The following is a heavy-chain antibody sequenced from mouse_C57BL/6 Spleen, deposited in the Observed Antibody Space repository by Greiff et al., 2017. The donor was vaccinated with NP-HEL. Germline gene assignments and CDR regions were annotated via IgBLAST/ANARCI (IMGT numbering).Heavy chain of an antibody. J-gene: IGHJ2*01. CDR3: AREGFTTVVERLYYFDY. D-gene: IGHD1-1*01. Sequence: QVQLQQSGPELVKPGASVKISCKASGYTFTDYYINWVKQRPGQGLEWIGWIFPGSGGTNYIEKFKGKATLTVDKSSSTAYMLLSSLTSEDSAVYFGAREGFTTVVERLYYFDYWGQGTTLTVSS. V-gene: IGHV1-75*01. CDR2: IFPGSGGT. CDR1: GYTFTDYY.